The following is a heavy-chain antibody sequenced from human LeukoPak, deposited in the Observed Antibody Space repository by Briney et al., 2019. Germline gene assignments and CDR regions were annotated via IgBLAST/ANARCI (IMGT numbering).Heavy chain of an antibody. J-gene: IGHJ4*02. CDR1: GFTFSNYA. CDR3: AREGRLQSSGY. Sequence: PGGSLRLSCAASGFTFSNYAIHWVRQAPGKGLEYVSSISSDGGRTYYVNSVKGRFIISRDNSKNTLYLQMASLRAEDMGVYYCAREGRLQSSGYWGQGTLVTVSS. CDR2: ISSDGGRT. D-gene: IGHD3-22*01. V-gene: IGHV3-64*01.